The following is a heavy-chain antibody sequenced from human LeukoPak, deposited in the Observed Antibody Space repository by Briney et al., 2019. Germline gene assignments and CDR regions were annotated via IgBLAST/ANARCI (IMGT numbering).Heavy chain of an antibody. V-gene: IGHV4-31*03. CDR1: GGSISSSSYY. Sequence: SETLSLTCTVSGGSISSSSYYWGWIRQPPGKGLEWIGYIYYSGSTYYNPSLKSRVTISVDTSKNQFSLKLSSVTAADTAVYYCARGISIAAAGYWGQGTLVTVSS. D-gene: IGHD6-13*01. CDR3: ARGISIAAAGY. CDR2: IYYSGST. J-gene: IGHJ4*02.